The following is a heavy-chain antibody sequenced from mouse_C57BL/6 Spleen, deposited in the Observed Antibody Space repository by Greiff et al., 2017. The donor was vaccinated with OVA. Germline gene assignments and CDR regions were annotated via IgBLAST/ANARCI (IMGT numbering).Heavy chain of an antibody. CDR2: IYPRSGNT. CDR3: ARRAVVATDYFDY. D-gene: IGHD1-1*01. Sequence: QVQLKESGAELARPGASVKLSCKASGYTFTSYGISWVKQRTGQGLEWIGEIYPRSGNTYYNEKFKGKATLTADKSSSTAYMELRSLTSEDSAVYFCARRAVVATDYFDYWGQGTTLTVSS. V-gene: IGHV1-81*01. J-gene: IGHJ2*01. CDR1: GYTFTSYG.